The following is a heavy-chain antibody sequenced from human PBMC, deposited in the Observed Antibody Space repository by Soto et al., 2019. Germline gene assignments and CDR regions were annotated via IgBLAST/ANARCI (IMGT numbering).Heavy chain of an antibody. CDR2: ISDDGRNK. D-gene: IGHD6-25*01. J-gene: IGHJ6*01. CDR1: GLTFSSYA. V-gene: IGHV3-30-3*01. CDR3: FRLPADYGLEV. Sequence: QVQLVESGGGVVQPGRSLRLSCAASGLTFSSYAMHWVRQAHGKGLEWVAVISDDGRNKDYADSVKGRFTISRDNSNNPLYLQMTSLRSEDTAVYYEFRLPADYGLEVWGQGTTVTVSS.